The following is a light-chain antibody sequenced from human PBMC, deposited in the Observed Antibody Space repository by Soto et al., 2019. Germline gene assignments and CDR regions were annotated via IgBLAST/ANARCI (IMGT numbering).Light chain of an antibody. V-gene: IGKV3D-20*02. CDR3: QQRSTWPIS. J-gene: IGKJ4*01. CDR2: GAS. Sequence: EIVLTQSPGTLSLSPGERATLSCRASQSVDSKDLAWYQQKPGQAPRILIFGASNRATGIPDRFSGSGSGTDFTLTISRLEPGDFAVYYCQQRSTWPISFGGGTKVEI. CDR1: QSVDSKD.